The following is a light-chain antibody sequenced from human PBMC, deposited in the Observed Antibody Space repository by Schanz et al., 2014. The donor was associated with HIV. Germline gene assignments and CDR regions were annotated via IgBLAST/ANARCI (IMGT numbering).Light chain of an antibody. CDR1: SSNITINA. CDR2: ATY. V-gene: IGLV1-44*01. CDR3: ATWVDSLNGWV. J-gene: IGLJ3*02. Sequence: QSVLTQPPSASGTPGQRVTISCSGSSSNITINAVNWYQHLPGTGPKLLIYATYNRPSGVPDRFSGSGSDTSASLVISGLQSQDEADYYCATWVDSLNGWVFGGGTKLTVL.